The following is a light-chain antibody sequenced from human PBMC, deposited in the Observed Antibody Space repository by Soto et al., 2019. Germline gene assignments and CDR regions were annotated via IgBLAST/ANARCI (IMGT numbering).Light chain of an antibody. CDR3: QQYNNWPRT. CDR2: GAS. V-gene: IGKV3-15*01. J-gene: IGKJ1*01. CDR1: QSVSSN. Sequence: ETLMTQSPATLSVSPGERATLSCRASQSVSSNLAWFQQRPGQAPSLLIFGASTRATGVPTRFSGSGSGTEFTLTISSLQSEDFAVYYCQQYNNWPRTFGQGTKVDIK.